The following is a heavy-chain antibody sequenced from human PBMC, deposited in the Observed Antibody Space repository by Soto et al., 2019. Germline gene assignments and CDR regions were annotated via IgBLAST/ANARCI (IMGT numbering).Heavy chain of an antibody. Sequence: QVQLVQSGTEVKKPGSSVRVSCKASGGTFSSYAMTWVRQAPGQGPEWMGRIIPIFGTTNYAQKFQGRVTITADESTTTGYMELSSLKSEDTAVYYCAVPNGQPSYFDYWGQGTLVTVSS. V-gene: IGHV1-69*12. CDR1: GGTFSSYA. CDR2: IIPIFGTT. J-gene: IGHJ4*02. CDR3: AVPNGQPSYFDY. D-gene: IGHD2-8*01.